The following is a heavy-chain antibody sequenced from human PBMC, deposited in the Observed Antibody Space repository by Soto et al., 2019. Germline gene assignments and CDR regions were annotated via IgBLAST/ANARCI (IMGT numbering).Heavy chain of an antibody. CDR3: MNYNSGWKY. CDR1: GVSIRSHGYF. CDR2: ISYSGST. Sequence: QLQLQESGPGLVQPSETLSLTCTVSGVSIRSHGYFWGWIRQPPGKGLEWIGMISYSGSTYYSTSLTSRVTISADTSKNQLSMSLSSVTAADTAVCHCMNYNSGWKYWGQGTVVTVSS. D-gene: IGHD5-12*01. J-gene: IGHJ4*02. V-gene: IGHV4-39*01.